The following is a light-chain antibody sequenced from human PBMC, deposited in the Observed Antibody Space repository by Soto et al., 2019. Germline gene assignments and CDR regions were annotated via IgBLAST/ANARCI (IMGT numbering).Light chain of an antibody. Sequence: QSVLTQPPSVSVATGQRVTISCTGSNSNIGAGYDVNWYQQLPGLVPKLLIYGSTPRPPGVPERFSGSKSDTSASLAITGLQAEDEAHYYCHPYDSSLTVVLFGGGTKLPVL. CDR3: HPYDSSLTVVL. CDR2: GST. CDR1: NSNIGAGYD. V-gene: IGLV1-40*01. J-gene: IGLJ2*01.